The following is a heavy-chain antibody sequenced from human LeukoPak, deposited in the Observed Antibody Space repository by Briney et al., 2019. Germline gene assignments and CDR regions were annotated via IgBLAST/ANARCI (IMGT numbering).Heavy chain of an antibody. Sequence: SETLSLTCTVSGGSISSHYWSWIRQPPGKGLEWIGYIYYSGSTNYNPSLKSRVTISVDTSKNQFSLKLSSVTAADTAVYYCAGRKLVGASPFDYWGQGTLVTVSS. V-gene: IGHV4-59*11. CDR2: IYYSGST. D-gene: IGHD1-26*01. CDR1: GGSISSHY. CDR3: AGRKLVGASPFDY. J-gene: IGHJ4*02.